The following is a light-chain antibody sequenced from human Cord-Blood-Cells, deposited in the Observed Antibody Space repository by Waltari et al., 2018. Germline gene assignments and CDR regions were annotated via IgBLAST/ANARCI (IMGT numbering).Light chain of an antibody. J-gene: IGKJ1*01. V-gene: IGKV1-5*03. CDR2: KAS. Sequence: IQMTHSPSTLSASEGDRVTTTCRASQSISSWLAWYQQKPGKAPKLLIYKASSLESGVPSRFSGSGSGTEFTLTISSLQPDDFATYYCQQYNSYLWTFGQGTKVEIK. CDR3: QQYNSYLWT. CDR1: QSISSW.